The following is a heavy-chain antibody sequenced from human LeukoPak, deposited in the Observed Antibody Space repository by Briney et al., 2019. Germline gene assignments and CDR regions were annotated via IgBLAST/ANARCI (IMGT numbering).Heavy chain of an antibody. CDR1: GFTFSSYE. CDR3: ARSPCWFDP. CDR2: ISSSGSTI. Sequence: GGSLRLSCAASGFTFSSYEMNWVRQAPGKGLEWVSYISSSGSTIYYADSVKGRFTISRDNAKNSLYLQMNSLRAEDTAVYYCARSPCWFDPWGQGTLVTVSS. J-gene: IGHJ5*02. V-gene: IGHV3-48*03.